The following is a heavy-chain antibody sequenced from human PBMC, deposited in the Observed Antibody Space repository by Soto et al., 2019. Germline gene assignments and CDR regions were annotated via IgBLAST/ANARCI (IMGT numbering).Heavy chain of an antibody. V-gene: IGHV3-33*01. D-gene: IGHD1-26*01. J-gene: IGHJ3*02. CDR1: GFTFSSYG. CDR2: IWYDGSNK. CDR3: AREGLSGAFVI. Sequence: QVQLVESGGGVVQPGRSLRLSCAASGFTFSSYGMHWVRQAPGKGLEWVAVIWYDGSNKYYADSVKGRFTISRDNSKNTLYLQMNSLRAEDTAVYYCAREGLSGAFVIWGQGTMVTVSS.